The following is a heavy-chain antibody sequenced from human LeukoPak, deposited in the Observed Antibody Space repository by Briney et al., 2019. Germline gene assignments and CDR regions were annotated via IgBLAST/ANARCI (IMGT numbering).Heavy chain of an antibody. CDR3: ARAQGYYYYYYYMDV. Sequence: ASVKVSCKASGYTFTSYYMHWVRQAPGQGLEWMGWISAYNGNTNYAQKLQGRVTMTTDTSTSTAYMELRSLRSDDTAVYYCARAQGYYYYYYYMDVWGKGTTVTVSS. V-gene: IGHV1-18*04. CDR2: ISAYNGNT. CDR1: GYTFTSYY. J-gene: IGHJ6*03.